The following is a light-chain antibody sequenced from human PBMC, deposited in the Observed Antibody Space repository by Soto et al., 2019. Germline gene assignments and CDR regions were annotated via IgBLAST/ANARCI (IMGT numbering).Light chain of an antibody. V-gene: IGKV3-11*01. CDR2: DAS. J-gene: IGKJ5*01. Sequence: EIVMTHSQATLSVSPRERATLSYSASQSVSSFLAWYQQKPVQPPRLLIYDASNRATGIPDRFSGSGSGKDFTLTISSLEPEDFAVHYCQQRSNWPPITFGQGDTTGD. CDR3: QQRSNWPPIT. CDR1: QSVSSF.